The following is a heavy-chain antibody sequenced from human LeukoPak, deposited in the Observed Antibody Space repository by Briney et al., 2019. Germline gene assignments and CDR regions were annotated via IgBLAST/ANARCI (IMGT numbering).Heavy chain of an antibody. CDR2: INPNSAGT. J-gene: IGHJ4*02. D-gene: IGHD3-10*01. Sequence: ASVKVYCKASGYTFTGYNIHWVRQAPGQGLEWMGWINPNSAGTKYAQKFQGRVTRSRDTSISTAYMELSRLTSDDTAVFYCARGRSEGGTIDYWGQGTLVTVSS. CDR3: ARGRSEGGTIDY. CDR1: GYTFTGYN. V-gene: IGHV1-2*02.